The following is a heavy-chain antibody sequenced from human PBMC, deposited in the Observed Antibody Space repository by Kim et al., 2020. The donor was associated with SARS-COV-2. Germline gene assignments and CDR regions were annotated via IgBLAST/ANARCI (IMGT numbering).Heavy chain of an antibody. CDR3: ARDARSSSGYYYYYYYMDV. Sequence: SVKVSCKASGGTFSSYAISWVRQAPGQGLEWMGRIIPIFGIANYAQKFQGRVTITADKSTSTAYMELSSLRSEETAVYYCARDARSSSGYYYYYYYMDV. CDR1: GGTFSSYA. J-gene: IGHJ6*03. V-gene: IGHV1-69*04. D-gene: IGHD6-6*01. CDR2: IIPIFGIA.